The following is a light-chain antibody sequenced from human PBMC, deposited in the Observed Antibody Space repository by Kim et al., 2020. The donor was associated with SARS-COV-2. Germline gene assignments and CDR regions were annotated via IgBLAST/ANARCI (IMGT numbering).Light chain of an antibody. V-gene: IGKV3-20*01. CDR2: GTS. CDR1: QYVHSNY. CDR3: QQYGNSVYT. J-gene: IGKJ2*01. Sequence: ESVLTQSPGTLSLSPGDRAALSCRASQYVHSNYLAWYQQKPGQAPRLLIYGTSNRATGIPDRFSGSGSGTDFTLTISRLEPEDFAVYYCQQYGNSVYTFGQGTRLEI.